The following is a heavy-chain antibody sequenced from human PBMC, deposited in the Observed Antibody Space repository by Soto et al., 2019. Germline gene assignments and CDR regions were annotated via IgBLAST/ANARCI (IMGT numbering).Heavy chain of an antibody. CDR1: GFDFGSFG. V-gene: IGHV1-58*02. CDR2: IVVASGRT. CDR3: SADHPHTAIGWPV. J-gene: IGHJ6*02. Sequence: GASVKVSCKASGFDFGSFGIQFLRRTRGRGLEWIGWIVVASGRTNYARQFQGRVAFSRDMSSTTAYMDLYDLKSDDTAVYFCSADHPHTAIGWPVWGQGTTVTSP.